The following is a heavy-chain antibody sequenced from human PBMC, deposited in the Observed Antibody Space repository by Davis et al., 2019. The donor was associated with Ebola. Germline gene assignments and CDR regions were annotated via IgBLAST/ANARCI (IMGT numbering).Heavy chain of an antibody. Sequence: SETLSLTCAVSGYSINRGYYWSWIRQPAGKGLEWIGHMYTSGSTNYNTSLKSRVTISADTSKNQFFLKLSSVTAADTAIYYCARDRHDTSGYGFWGQGTLVTVSS. CDR2: MYTSGST. V-gene: IGHV4-61*09. CDR1: GYSINRGYY. D-gene: IGHD3-22*01. J-gene: IGHJ4*02. CDR3: ARDRHDTSGYGF.